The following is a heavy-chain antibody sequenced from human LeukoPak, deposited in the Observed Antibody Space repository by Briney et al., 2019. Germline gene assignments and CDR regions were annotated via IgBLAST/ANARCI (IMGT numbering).Heavy chain of an antibody. CDR3: TTGGTL. V-gene: IGHV3-15*01. CDR1: GFTFSSYS. J-gene: IGHJ4*02. Sequence: GGSLRLSCAASGFTFSSYSMNWVRQAPGKGLEWVARIKTESAGGAIEYIAPVQGRFTISRDDSKNTLFLQMNSLKTEDTALYYCTTGGTLWGQGTRVTVSS. CDR2: IKTESAGGAI.